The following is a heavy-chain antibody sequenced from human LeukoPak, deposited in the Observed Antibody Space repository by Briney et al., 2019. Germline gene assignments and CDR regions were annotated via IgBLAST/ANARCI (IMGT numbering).Heavy chain of an antibody. V-gene: IGHV1-2*02. D-gene: IGHD2-2*01. CDR3: ARDSCSSTSCLSIDDY. J-gene: IGHJ4*02. Sequence: ASVKVSCKASGYTFIAYYMHWVRQAPGQGLEWMGWINPNSGGANYAQKFQGRVTMTRDTSISTVYMELSRLRSDDTAVYYCARDSCSSTSCLSIDDYWGQGTLVTVSS. CDR2: INPNSGGA. CDR1: GYTFIAYY.